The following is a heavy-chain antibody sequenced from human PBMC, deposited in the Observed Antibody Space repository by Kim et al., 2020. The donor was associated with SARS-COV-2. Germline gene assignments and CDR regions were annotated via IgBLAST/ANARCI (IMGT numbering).Heavy chain of an antibody. D-gene: IGHD6-13*01. Sequence: KGRFTISRDNSKNTLYLQMNGLRAEDSAVYYCARDWTDGSSSSWYYYGMDVWGQGTTVNVSS. V-gene: IGHV3-30*07. CDR3: ARDWTDGSSSSWYYYGMDV. J-gene: IGHJ6*02.